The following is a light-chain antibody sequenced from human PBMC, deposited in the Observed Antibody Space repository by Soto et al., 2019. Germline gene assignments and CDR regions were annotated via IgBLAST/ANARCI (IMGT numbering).Light chain of an antibody. CDR2: GAS. CDR1: QSVSNNY. V-gene: IGKV3-20*01. Sequence: EIVLTQSPGTLSLSPGERATLSCRASQSVSNNYLAWYQQKPGQAPRLLIYGASNRATGIPDRFSGSGSGTDFTLTISRLEPGDFAVYYCQQYGSSGTFGQGTKVDI. CDR3: QQYGSSGT. J-gene: IGKJ1*01.